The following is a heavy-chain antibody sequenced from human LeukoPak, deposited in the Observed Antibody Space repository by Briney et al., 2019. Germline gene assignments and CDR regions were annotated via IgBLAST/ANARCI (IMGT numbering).Heavy chain of an antibody. V-gene: IGHV3-66*01. J-gene: IGHJ4*02. Sequence: PGGSLRLSCAASEFTVSRNSMSWVRQAPGKGLGWVSILYSGGSTYYADSVKGRFTISRDNSKNTLYLQMNSLRAEDTAVYYCATNWANVFELSHFHYWGQGTLVTVSS. CDR1: EFTVSRNS. CDR3: ATNWANVFELSHFHY. CDR2: LYSGGST. D-gene: IGHD3/OR15-3a*01.